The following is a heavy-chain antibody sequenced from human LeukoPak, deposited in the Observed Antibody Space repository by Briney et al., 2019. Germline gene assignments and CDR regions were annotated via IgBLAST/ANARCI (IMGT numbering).Heavy chain of an antibody. CDR3: AREGGGSAAFDY. Sequence: SETLSLTCTVSGGSISSYYWSWLRQPPGKGLEWLGYIYYSGSTNYNPSLKSRVTISVDTSKNQFSLKLSSVTAADTAVYYCAREGGGSAAFDYWGQGTLVTVSS. J-gene: IGHJ4*02. CDR2: IYYSGST. D-gene: IGHD5-12*01. V-gene: IGHV4-59*01. CDR1: GGSISSYY.